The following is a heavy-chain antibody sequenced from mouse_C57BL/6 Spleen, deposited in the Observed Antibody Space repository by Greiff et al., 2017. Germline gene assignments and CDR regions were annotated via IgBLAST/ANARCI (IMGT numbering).Heavy chain of an antibody. CDR2: INPNNGGT. CDR1: GYTFTDYY. D-gene: IGHD2-2*01. Sequence: EVQLQQSGPELVKPGASVKISCKASGYTFTDYYMNWVKQSHGKSLEWIGDINPNNGGTSYNQKFKGKATLTVDKSSSTAYMELRSLTSEDSAVYYCARHYGYDGAFAYWGQGTLVTVSA. CDR3: ARHYGYDGAFAY. V-gene: IGHV1-26*01. J-gene: IGHJ3*01.